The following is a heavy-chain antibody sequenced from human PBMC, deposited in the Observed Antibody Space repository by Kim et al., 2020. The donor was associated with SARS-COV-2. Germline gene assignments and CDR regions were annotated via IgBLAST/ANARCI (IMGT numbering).Heavy chain of an antibody. V-gene: IGHV5-51*01. CDR2: FDT. CDR3: ASQFNNWGY. Sequence: FDTRYSPSLQGQVTIAADKSISTAYLQWSSLKASDTAMYYCASQFNNWGYWGQGTLVTVSS. D-gene: IGHD1-1*01. J-gene: IGHJ4*02.